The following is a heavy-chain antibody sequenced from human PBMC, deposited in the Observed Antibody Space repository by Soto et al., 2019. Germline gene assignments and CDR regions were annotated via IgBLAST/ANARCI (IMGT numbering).Heavy chain of an antibody. J-gene: IGHJ4*02. CDR1: AGSITSVEYY. CDR3: ARRPTGSGSSFFDY. V-gene: IGHV4-31*03. Sequence: PSETLSLTCTVSAGSITSVEYYWNWIRYRPGKGLEWIGFIHHTGSTFYNPSLESRASISVDTSESQSSLNLASVTVADTAVYYCARRPTGSGSSFFDYWGPGTLVTVSS. D-gene: IGHD3-10*01. CDR2: IHHTGST.